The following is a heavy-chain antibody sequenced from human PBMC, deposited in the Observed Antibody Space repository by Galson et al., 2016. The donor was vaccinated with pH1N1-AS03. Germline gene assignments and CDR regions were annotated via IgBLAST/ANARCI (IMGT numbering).Heavy chain of an antibody. CDR1: GDSVSGSRGVA. Sequence: CAISGDSVSGSRGVAWNWIRQSPSRGLERLGRTFYWSKWSNDYAESVKSRITIDPDTSNNQLSLHLTSVTPEDTAISSCARGKNSGFDYWGQGTLVTVSS. CDR2: TFYWSKWSN. J-gene: IGHJ4*02. D-gene: IGHD3-10*01. CDR3: ARGKNSGFDY. V-gene: IGHV6-1*01.